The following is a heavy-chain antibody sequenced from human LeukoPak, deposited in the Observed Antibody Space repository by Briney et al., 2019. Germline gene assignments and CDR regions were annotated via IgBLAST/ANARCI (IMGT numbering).Heavy chain of an antibody. CDR2: SNHSGRT. V-gene: IGHV4-34*01. D-gene: IGHD3-22*01. Sequence: SETLSLTCAVYGGSFSGYYWSWIRQPPGKGLEWIGESNHSGRTKYNAALKSRVTISVDTSKNQFSLKLSSVTAADTAVYYCARAGDTSGYCEYWGQGILVTVSS. CDR1: GGSFSGYY. J-gene: IGHJ4*02. CDR3: ARAGDTSGYCEY.